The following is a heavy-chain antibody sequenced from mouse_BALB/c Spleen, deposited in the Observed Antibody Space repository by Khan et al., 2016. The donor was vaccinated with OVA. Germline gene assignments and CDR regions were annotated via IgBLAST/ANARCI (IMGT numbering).Heavy chain of an antibody. CDR2: INPSSGYI. J-gene: IGHJ3*01. Sequence: QVQLQQSGAELARPGASVKMSCKTSGYTFTSYTMHWVKQRPGQGLEWIGYINPSSGYINYNQKFKDKATLTADKSSSTAYIQLSSLTSEDSAVYYCARDYYGSSYFAYWGQGTLVTVSA. D-gene: IGHD1-1*01. CDR1: GYTFTSYT. V-gene: IGHV1-4*01. CDR3: ARDYYGSSYFAY.